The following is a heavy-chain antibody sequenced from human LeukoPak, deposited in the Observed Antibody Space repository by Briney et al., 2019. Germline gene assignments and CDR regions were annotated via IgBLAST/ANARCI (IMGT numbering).Heavy chain of an antibody. Sequence: GGSLRLSCAASGFTFSSYGMHWVRQAPGKGLEWVSLISGDGGSTYYADSVKGRFTISRDNSKNSLYLQMNSLRTEDTALYYCAKDWYYYDSSGYWGQGTLVTVSS. J-gene: IGHJ4*02. D-gene: IGHD3-22*01. CDR2: ISGDGGST. V-gene: IGHV3-43*02. CDR1: GFTFSSYG. CDR3: AKDWYYYDSSGY.